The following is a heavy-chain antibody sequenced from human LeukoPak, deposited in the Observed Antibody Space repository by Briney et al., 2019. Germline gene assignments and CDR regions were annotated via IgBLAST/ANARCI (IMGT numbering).Heavy chain of an antibody. CDR1: GFTFSSYS. CDR3: AKDPALVTMVRGVMNY. D-gene: IGHD3-10*01. V-gene: IGHV3-30-3*01. Sequence: LSGGSLRLSCASSGFTFSSYSMHWVRQAPGKGLEWVAIISYDGSNQYYADSVKGRFTISRDNSKNTLFLQMNSLRAEDAAVYYCAKDPALVTMVRGVMNYWGQGTLVTVSS. J-gene: IGHJ4*02. CDR2: ISYDGSNQ.